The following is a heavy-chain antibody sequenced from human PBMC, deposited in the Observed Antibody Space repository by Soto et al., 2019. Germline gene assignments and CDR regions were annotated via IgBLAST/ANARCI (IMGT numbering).Heavy chain of an antibody. D-gene: IGHD2-2*01. CDR3: ARVQDPSSYWYFDL. CDR1: GFTFSDYY. V-gene: IGHV3-11*01. J-gene: IGHJ2*01. CDR2: ISSSGSTI. Sequence: QVQLVESGGGLVQPGGSLRLSCAASGFTFSDYYMSWIRQAPGKGLEWVSYISSSGSTIYYADAVKGRFTISRDNAKNSLYLQMNSLRAEDTAVYYCARVQDPSSYWYFDLWGRGTLVTVSS.